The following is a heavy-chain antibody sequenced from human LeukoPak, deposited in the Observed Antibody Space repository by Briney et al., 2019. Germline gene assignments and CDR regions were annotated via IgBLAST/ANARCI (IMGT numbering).Heavy chain of an antibody. D-gene: IGHD2-2*01. CDR2: ISGSGGST. CDR1: GFTFSSYA. Sequence: GGSLRLSCAASGFTFSSYAMSWVRQAPGKGLEWVSAISGSGGSTYYADSVKGRFTISRDNSKNTLYLQMNSLRAEDTAVYYCAKDRHPTLPATAKSFGYWGQGTLVTVSS. CDR3: AKDRHPTLPATAKSFGY. V-gene: IGHV3-23*01. J-gene: IGHJ4*02.